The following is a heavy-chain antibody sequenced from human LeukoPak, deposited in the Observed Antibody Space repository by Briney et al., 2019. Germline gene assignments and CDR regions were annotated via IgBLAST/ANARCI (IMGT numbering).Heavy chain of an antibody. V-gene: IGHV3-73*01. Sequence: GGSLRLSCAASGFTFSGSAMHWVRQASGKGLEWVGRIRSKANSYATAYAASVKGRFPISRDESKNTAYLQMNSLKTEDTAVYYCTCIVAAADSWGQGTLVTVSS. CDR2: IRSKANSYAT. CDR3: TCIVAAADS. J-gene: IGHJ4*02. D-gene: IGHD6-13*01. CDR1: GFTFSGSA.